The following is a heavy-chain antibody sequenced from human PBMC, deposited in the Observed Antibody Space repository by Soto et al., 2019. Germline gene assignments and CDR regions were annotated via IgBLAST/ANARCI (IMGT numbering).Heavy chain of an antibody. J-gene: IGHJ3*02. CDR3: ARVGGTGDPMKGAFDI. D-gene: IGHD7-27*01. CDR1: GFTFSDHY. V-gene: IGHV3-72*01. Sequence: GGSLRLSCAASGFTFSDHYMDWVRQAPGKGLEWVGRTRNKANSYTTEYAASVKGRFTISRDDSKNSLYLQMNSLKTEDTAVYYCARVGGTGDPMKGAFDIWGQGTMVTVSS. CDR2: TRNKANSYTT.